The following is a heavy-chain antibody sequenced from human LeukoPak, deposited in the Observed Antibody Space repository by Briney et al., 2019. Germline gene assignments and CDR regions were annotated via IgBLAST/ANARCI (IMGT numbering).Heavy chain of an antibody. CDR2: IYYSGST. CDR3: ARVVITFGYAFDI. CDR1: GGSINSGDYY. J-gene: IGHJ3*02. D-gene: IGHD3-16*01. V-gene: IGHV4-30-4*01. Sequence: PSQTLSLTCTVSGGSINSGDYYWNWIRQPPGKGLEWIGYIYYSGSTYYNPSLKSRVTISVDTSKNQFSLKLSSVTAADTAVYYCARVVITFGYAFDIWGQGTMVTVSS.